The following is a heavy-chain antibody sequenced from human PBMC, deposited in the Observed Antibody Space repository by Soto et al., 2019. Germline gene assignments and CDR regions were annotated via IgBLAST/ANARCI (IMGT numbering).Heavy chain of an antibody. J-gene: IGHJ4*02. V-gene: IGHV3-30*03. CDR2: ISYDGSNK. D-gene: IGHD6-13*01. CDR1: GFTFSSYG. CDR3: ARDLFRSSSWYDY. Sequence: GSLRLSCAASGFTFSSYGMHWVRQAPGKGLEWVAVISYDGSNKYYADSVKGRFTISRDNSKNTLYLQMNSLRAEDTAVYYCARDLFRSSSWYDYWGQGTLVTVSS.